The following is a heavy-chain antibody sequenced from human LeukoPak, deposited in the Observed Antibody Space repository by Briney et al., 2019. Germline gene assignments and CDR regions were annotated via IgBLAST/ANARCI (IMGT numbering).Heavy chain of an antibody. Sequence: GGSLRLSCAASGFTFDDYAMHWVRQAPGKGLEWVSGISWNSGSIGYADSVKGRFTISRDNAKNSLYLQMNSLRAEDMALYYCAKDVDTAMVYYFDYWGQGTLVTVSS. V-gene: IGHV3-9*03. CDR2: ISWNSGSI. CDR3: AKDVDTAMVYYFDY. CDR1: GFTFDDYA. J-gene: IGHJ4*02. D-gene: IGHD5-18*01.